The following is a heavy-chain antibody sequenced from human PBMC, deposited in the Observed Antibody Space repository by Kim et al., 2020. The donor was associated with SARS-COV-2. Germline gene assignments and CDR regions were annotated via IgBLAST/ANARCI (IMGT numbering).Heavy chain of an antibody. V-gene: IGHV3-23*01. D-gene: IGHD2-15*01. CDR3: AKKCSGGSLYGMDV. CDR2: ISGNGGST. CDR1: GFTFSSYA. Sequence: GGSLRLSCAASGFTFSSYAMSWVRQAPGKGLEWVSAISGNGGSTYYADSVKGRFTISRDNSKNTLYLQMNSRRAEDTAVYYCAKKCSGGSLYGMDVWGQGTTVTVSS. J-gene: IGHJ6*02.